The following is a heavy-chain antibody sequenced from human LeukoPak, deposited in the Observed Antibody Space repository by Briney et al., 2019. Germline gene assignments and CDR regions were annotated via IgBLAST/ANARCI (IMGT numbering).Heavy chain of an antibody. CDR1: GYTFTSYD. J-gene: IGHJ6*03. CDR2: MNPNSGNT. CDR3: ARGMRYYDFWSGTPQDYYYYYMDV. V-gene: IGHV1-8*03. Sequence: ASVKVSCKASGYTFTSYDINWVRQPTGQGLEWMGWMNPNSGNTGYAQKFQGRVTITRNTSISTAYMELSSLRSEDTAVYYCARGMRYYDFWSGTPQDYYYYYMDVWGKGTTVTVSS. D-gene: IGHD3-3*01.